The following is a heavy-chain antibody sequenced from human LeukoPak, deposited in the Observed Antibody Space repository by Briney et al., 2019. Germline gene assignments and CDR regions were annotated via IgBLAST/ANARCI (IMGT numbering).Heavy chain of an antibody. D-gene: IGHD2-15*01. Sequence: PSETLSLTCAVYGGSFSGCYWSWIHQPPGKGLEWIGEINHSGSTNYNPSLKSRVTISVDTSKNQFSLKLSSVTAADTAVYYCARGEIVVAATTTGDFDYWGQGTLVTVSS. CDR2: INHSGST. V-gene: IGHV4-34*01. CDR1: GGSFSGCY. J-gene: IGHJ4*02. CDR3: ARGEIVVAATTTGDFDY.